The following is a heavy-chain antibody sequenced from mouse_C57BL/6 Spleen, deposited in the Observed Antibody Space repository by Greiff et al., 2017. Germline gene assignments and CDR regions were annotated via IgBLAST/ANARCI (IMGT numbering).Heavy chain of an antibody. V-gene: IGHV1-74*01. CDR2: IHPSDSDT. CDR1: GYTFTSYW. J-gene: IGHJ2*01. Sequence: QVQLQQPGAELVKPGASVKVSCKASGYTFTSYWMHWVKQRPGQGLEWIGRIHPSDSDTNYNQKFKGKATLTVDKSSSTAYMQLSSLTSEDSAVYYCAICMSHYYGSSEGCYFDYWGQGTTLTVSS. D-gene: IGHD1-1*01. CDR3: AICMSHYYGSSEGCYFDY.